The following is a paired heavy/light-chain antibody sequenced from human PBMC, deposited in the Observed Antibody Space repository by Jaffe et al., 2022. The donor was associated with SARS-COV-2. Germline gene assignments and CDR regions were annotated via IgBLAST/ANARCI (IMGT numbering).Light chain of an antibody. CDR1: QSVSSSF. Sequence: EIVLTQSPGTLSLSPGERATLSCRASQSVSSSFLAWYQQKPGQAPRLLIYGASSRATGIPDRFSGSGSGTDFTLTISRLEPEDFAVYYCQQYGSSPWTFGQGTKVEIK. CDR3: QQYGSSPWT. CDR2: GAS. V-gene: IGKV3-20*01. J-gene: IGKJ1*01.
Heavy chain of an antibody. CDR3: ARPSTEGAFDAFDI. CDR2: IYPGDYDT. J-gene: IGHJ3*02. Sequence: EVQLVQSGAEVKKPGESLKISCKGSGYSFTTYWIAWVRQMSGKGLEWMGIIYPGDYDTRYSQSFQGQVTISADKSISTAYLQWSSLKASDTAMYYCARPSTEGAFDAFDIWGQGTMVTVSS. D-gene: IGHD3-16*01. CDR1: GYSFTTYW. V-gene: IGHV5-51*01.